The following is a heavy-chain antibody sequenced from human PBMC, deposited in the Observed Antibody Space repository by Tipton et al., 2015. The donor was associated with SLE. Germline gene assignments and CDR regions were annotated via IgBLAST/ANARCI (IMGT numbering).Heavy chain of an antibody. J-gene: IGHJ2*01. CDR2: IFYSGST. D-gene: IGHD3-3*01. CDR1: AGSVSSFY. Sequence: TLSLTCTVSAGSVSSFYWSWIRQPPGKELEWIGYIFYSGSTNYNPSLKSRVTISADTSKNQFSLRLTSVIAADTAVYYCATTLAKDYDFWSGYFFDLWGRGTLVTVSS. CDR3: ATTLAKDYDFWSGYFFDL. V-gene: IGHV4-59*02.